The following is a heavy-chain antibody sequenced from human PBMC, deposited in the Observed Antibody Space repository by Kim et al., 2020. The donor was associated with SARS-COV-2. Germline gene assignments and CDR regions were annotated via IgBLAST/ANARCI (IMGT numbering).Heavy chain of an antibody. J-gene: IGHJ6*02. CDR2: IWNDGSNK. CDR1: GFTFSNYA. D-gene: IGHD3-22*01. V-gene: IGHV3-33*06. CDR3: AKDLSMMAYGMDV. Sequence: GGSLRLSCAASGFTFSNYAIHWVRQAPGKGLEWVAVIWNDGSNKYYADSVKGRFTISRDNSKNTLYLQMNSLRAEDTAVYYCAKDLSMMAYGMDVWGQGTTVTVSS.